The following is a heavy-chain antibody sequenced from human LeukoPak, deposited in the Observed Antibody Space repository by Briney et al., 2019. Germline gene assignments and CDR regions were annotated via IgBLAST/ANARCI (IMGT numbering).Heavy chain of an antibody. CDR1: GYSFTRYW. CDR2: IHPADSDT. CDR3: ARATTYDILTGYFDY. Sequence: GESLKISCKGSGYSFTRYWIGWVCQMPGKGLEWMGIIHPADSDTRYSPSFRGQVTISADRSISTAYLQWSSLKASDTAMYYCARATTYDILTGYFDYWGQGTLVTVSS. D-gene: IGHD3-9*01. V-gene: IGHV5-51*01. J-gene: IGHJ4*02.